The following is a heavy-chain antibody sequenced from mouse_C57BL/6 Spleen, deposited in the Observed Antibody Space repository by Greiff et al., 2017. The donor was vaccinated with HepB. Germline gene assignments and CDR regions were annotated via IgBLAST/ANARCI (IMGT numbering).Heavy chain of an antibody. J-gene: IGHJ4*01. Sequence: EVMLVESGGGLVQSGRSLRLSCATSGFTFSDFYMEWVRQAPGKGLEWIAASRNKANDYTTEYSASVKGRFIVSRDTSQSILYLQMNALRAEHTAMYYCARDGTGRAMDYWGQGTSVTVSS. CDR2: SRNKANDYTT. CDR1: GFTFSDFY. CDR3: ARDGTGRAMDY. V-gene: IGHV7-1*01. D-gene: IGHD4-1*01.